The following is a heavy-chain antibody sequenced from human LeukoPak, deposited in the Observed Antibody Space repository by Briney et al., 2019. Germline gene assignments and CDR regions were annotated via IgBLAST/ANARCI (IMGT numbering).Heavy chain of an antibody. CDR2: ISSSSSTI. CDR1: GFTFSSYS. D-gene: IGHD3-3*01. J-gene: IGHJ6*03. CDR3: ARDYGFWSGYYSEPRYYYMDV. V-gene: IGHV3-48*01. Sequence: GGSLRLSCAASGFTFSSYSMNWVRQAPGKGLEWVSYISSSSSTIYYADSVKGRFTISRDNAKNSLYLQMNSLRAEDTAVYYCARDYGFWSGYYSEPRYYYMDVWGKGTTVTVSS.